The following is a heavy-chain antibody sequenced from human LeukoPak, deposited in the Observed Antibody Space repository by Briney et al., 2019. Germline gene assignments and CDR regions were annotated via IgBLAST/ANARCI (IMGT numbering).Heavy chain of an antibody. Sequence: GGSLRLSCAASGFTFSSYGMPWVRQAPGKGLEWVAVIWYDGSNKYYADSVKGRFTISRDNSKNTLYLQMNSLRAEDTAVYYCARETVAGYFDYWGQGTLVTVSS. J-gene: IGHJ4*02. CDR3: ARETVAGYFDY. CDR2: IWYDGSNK. V-gene: IGHV3-33*01. D-gene: IGHD6-13*01. CDR1: GFTFSSYG.